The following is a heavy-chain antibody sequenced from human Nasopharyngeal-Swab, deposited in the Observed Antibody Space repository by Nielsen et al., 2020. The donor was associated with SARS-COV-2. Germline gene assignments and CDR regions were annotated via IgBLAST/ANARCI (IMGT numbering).Heavy chain of an antibody. J-gene: IGHJ4*02. D-gene: IGHD3-22*01. CDR3: SRPGYDSSGYTSYFDY. CDR2: LYYSGSP. Sequence: WIRQPPGQGMVWIGRLYYSGSPYYSPSLKSRVTISVDTSKNQSSLKLSHVTAADTAMYYCSRPGYDSSGYTSYFDYWGQGTLVTVSS. V-gene: IGHV4-39*01.